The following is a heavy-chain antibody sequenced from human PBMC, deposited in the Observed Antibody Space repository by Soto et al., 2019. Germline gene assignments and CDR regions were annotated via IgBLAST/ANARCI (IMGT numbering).Heavy chain of an antibody. D-gene: IGHD2-15*01. V-gene: IGHV1-3*01. Sequence: VASVKVSCKASGYTFTSYAMHWVRQAPGQRLEWMGWINAGNGNTKYSQKFQGRVTITRDTSASTAYMELSSLRSEDTAVYYCARPYSFNWFDPWGQGTLVTVSS. CDR3: ARPYSFNWFDP. CDR2: INAGNGNT. CDR1: GYTFTSYA. J-gene: IGHJ5*02.